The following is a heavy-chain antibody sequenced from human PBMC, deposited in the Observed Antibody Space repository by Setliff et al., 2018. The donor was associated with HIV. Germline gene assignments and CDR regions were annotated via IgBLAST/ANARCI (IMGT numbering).Heavy chain of an antibody. CDR3: ATCRHRPSNWFDP. CDR1: GDSISSDNYY. CDR2: IYTSGST. V-gene: IGHV4-61*02. Sequence: SETLSLTCTVSGDSISSDNYYWSWIRQPAGKGLEWIGRIYTSGSTNCTPSLKSRVSISVDRSGNQFFLRLTSVTAADTAVYYCATCRHRPSNWFDPWGQGTVVTVSS. J-gene: IGHJ5*02.